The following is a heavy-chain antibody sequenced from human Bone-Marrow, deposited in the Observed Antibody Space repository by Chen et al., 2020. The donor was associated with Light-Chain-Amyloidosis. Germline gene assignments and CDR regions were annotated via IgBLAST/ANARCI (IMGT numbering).Heavy chain of an antibody. CDR2: IYTSGST. J-gene: IGHJ4*02. D-gene: IGHD3-22*01. CDR1: GGSISSYY. V-gene: IGHV4-4*07. CDR3: ARSYDSSGYLAYYFDY. Sequence: QVQLQESGPGLVKPSETLSLTCTVSGGSISSYYWSWIRQPAGKGLEWIGRIYTSGSTNYNPPLKSRVTMSVDTSKNQFSLKLSSVTAADTAVYYCARSYDSSGYLAYYFDYWGQGTLVTVSS.